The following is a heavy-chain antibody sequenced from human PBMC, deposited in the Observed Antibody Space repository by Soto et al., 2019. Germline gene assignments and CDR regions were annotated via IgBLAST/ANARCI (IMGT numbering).Heavy chain of an antibody. D-gene: IGHD6-13*01. V-gene: IGHV3-7*03. CDR2: IKQDGSEK. CDR1: GFTFSSYW. J-gene: IGHJ6*02. Sequence: TGGSLRLSCAASGFTFSSYWMSWVRQAPGKGLEWVANIKQDGSEKYYVDSVKGRFTISRDNAKNSLYLQMNSLRAEDTAVYYCARSSSSWYPGNYYYYYGMDVWGQGTTVTVSS. CDR3: ARSSSSWYPGNYYYYYGMDV.